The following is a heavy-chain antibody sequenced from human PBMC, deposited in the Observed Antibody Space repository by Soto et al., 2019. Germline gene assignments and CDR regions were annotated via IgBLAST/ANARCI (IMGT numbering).Heavy chain of an antibody. CDR1: GGSISSSSYY. Sequence: PSETLSLTCTVSGGSISSSSYYWGWIRQPPGKGLEWIGSIYYSGSTYYNPSLKSRVTISVDTSKNQFSLKLSSVTAADTAVYYCARHGDILTGYHDFDYWGQGTLVTVSS. J-gene: IGHJ4*02. CDR3: ARHGDILTGYHDFDY. V-gene: IGHV4-39*01. D-gene: IGHD3-9*01. CDR2: IYYSGST.